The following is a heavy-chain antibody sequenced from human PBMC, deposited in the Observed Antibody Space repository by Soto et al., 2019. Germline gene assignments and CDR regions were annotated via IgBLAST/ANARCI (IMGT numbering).Heavy chain of an antibody. CDR1: GGSISSRGYY. CDR2: IYYSGST. V-gene: IGHV4-31*03. D-gene: IGHD1-26*01. J-gene: IGHJ3*02. Sequence: SETLSLTCTVSGGSISSRGYYWSWIRQHPGKGLEWIGYIYYSGSTYYNPSLKSRVTISVDTSKNQFSLKLSSVTAADTAVYYCARIPPIVGATGPAFDIWGQGTMVTVSS. CDR3: ARIPPIVGATGPAFDI.